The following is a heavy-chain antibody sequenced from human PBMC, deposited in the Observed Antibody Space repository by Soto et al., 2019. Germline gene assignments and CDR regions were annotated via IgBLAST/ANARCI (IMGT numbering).Heavy chain of an antibody. D-gene: IGHD4-17*01. CDR1: GFTFSDHY. CDR3: AREGRMTSVTSVQFDY. J-gene: IGHJ4*02. CDR2: SRNKANSYST. Sequence: EVQLVESGGGLVQPGGSLRLSCVVSGFTFSDHYMDWVRQAPGKGLEWVGRSRNKANSYSTEYAASVKGRFIISRDDSKKSLYLQVNSLQIEDTAVYYCAREGRMTSVTSVQFDYWGQGTLVTVSS. V-gene: IGHV3-72*01.